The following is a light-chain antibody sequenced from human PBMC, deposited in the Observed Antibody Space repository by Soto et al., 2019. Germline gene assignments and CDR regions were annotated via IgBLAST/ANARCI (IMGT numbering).Light chain of an antibody. V-gene: IGLV4-69*01. Sequence: QPVLTQSPSASASLGASVKLTCTLSSGHSSYAIAWHQQRPEKGPRFLMKLNSDGSHNKGDGIPDRFSGSSSGAERYLTISSLQSEDEADYYCQTWGTGIRLFGGGTKVTVL. J-gene: IGLJ2*01. CDR1: SGHSSYA. CDR3: QTWGTGIRL. CDR2: LNSDGSH.